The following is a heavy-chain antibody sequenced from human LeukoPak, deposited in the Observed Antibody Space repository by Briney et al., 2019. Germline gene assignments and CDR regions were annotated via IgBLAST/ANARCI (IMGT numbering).Heavy chain of an antibody. CDR3: ARERRLGYCSSTSCSSRYYFDY. D-gene: IGHD2-2*03. CDR2: IIPIFGTA. CDR1: GGTFSSYA. V-gene: IGHV1-69*13. J-gene: IGHJ4*02. Sequence: ASVKVSCKASGGTFSSYAVSWVRQAPGQGREWMGGIIPIFGTANYAQKFQGRVTITADESTSTAYMELSSLRSEDTAVYYCARERRLGYCSSTSCSSRYYFDYWGQGTLVTVSS.